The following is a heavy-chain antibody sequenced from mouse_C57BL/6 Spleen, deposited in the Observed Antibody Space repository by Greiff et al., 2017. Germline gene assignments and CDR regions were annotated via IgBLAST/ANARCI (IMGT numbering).Heavy chain of an antibody. J-gene: IGHJ4*01. CDR2: INPNYGTT. D-gene: IGHD1-1*01. V-gene: IGHV1-39*01. CDR3: ARGGSSPLSMDY. CDR1: GYSFTDYK. Sequence: VQLQQSGPELVKPGASVKISCKASGYSFTDYKMNWVKQSHGKSLEWIGVINPNYGTTSYNQKFKGKATLTVDQSSSTAYMQLNSLTSDDSAVYYCARGGSSPLSMDYWGQGTSVTVSS.